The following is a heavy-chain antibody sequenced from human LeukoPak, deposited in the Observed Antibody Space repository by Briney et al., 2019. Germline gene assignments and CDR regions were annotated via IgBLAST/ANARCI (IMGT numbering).Heavy chain of an antibody. Sequence: SETLSLTCSVSGVSSYYRGWIRQPPGKGLEWIGSVYTSEYTYYSSALKGRVNISVDTPNKQFSLKLNSVTAADTAVYYCARHRPILADFDYWGQGILVIVSS. V-gene: IGHV4-39*01. CDR2: VYTSEYT. CDR3: ARHRPILADFDY. CDR1: GVSSYY. J-gene: IGHJ4*02.